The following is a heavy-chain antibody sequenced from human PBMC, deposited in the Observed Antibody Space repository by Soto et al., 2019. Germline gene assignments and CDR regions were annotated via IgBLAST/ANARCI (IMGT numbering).Heavy chain of an antibody. CDR1: GFTFSRYG. V-gene: IGHV3-33*01. D-gene: IGHD3-22*01. CDR2: IWFDGTKI. CDR3: AREILWETSRYFGGDY. Sequence: GGSLRLSCTASGFTFSRYGMHWVRQAPGKGLEWLAIIWFDGTKIYYSDSVQGRFTISRDDSKNTLYLQMNTLRAEDTAVYYCAREILWETSRYFGGDYWGQGTLVTVSS. J-gene: IGHJ4*02.